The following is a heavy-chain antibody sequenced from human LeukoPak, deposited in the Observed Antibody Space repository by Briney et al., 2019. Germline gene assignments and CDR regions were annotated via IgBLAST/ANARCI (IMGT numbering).Heavy chain of an antibody. Sequence: GGSLRLSCAASGFTFSSYAMSWVRQAPGKGLEWVSAISGSGGSTYYADSVKGRFTISRDNSKNTLYLQMNSLRAEDTAVYYCAKDPSYYYDNSGYYSFDYWGQGTLVTVSS. CDR3: AKDPSYYYDNSGYYSFDY. D-gene: IGHD3-22*01. J-gene: IGHJ4*02. CDR1: GFTFSSYA. CDR2: ISGSGGST. V-gene: IGHV3-23*01.